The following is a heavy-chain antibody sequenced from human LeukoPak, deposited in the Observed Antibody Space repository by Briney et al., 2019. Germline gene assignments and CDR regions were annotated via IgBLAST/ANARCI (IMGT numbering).Heavy chain of an antibody. D-gene: IGHD1-26*01. CDR3: AKDRVGPKHYLDV. Sequence: PGGSLRLSCEASGFTFSSYWIHWVRQVPGKGLVWVSRINSDASSTSYADSVKGRFTISRDNSKSKLFLHMNSLRAEDSAVYFCAKDRVGPKHYLDVWGTGTTVTISS. V-gene: IGHV3-74*01. CDR2: INSDASST. CDR1: GFTFSSYW. J-gene: IGHJ6*04.